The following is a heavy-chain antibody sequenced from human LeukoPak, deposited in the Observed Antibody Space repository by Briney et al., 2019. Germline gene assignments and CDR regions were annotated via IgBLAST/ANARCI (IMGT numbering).Heavy chain of an antibody. J-gene: IGHJ4*02. Sequence: GGSLRLSCAASGFTFNNYAMSWVRQAPGKGLEWVSSISGSGDYTFYADSVKGRFTISRDNSKDTLYLQMNSLRVDDKAIYYCAKDRPNYYGTNGQYYTRNGDYWGQGTLVSVSS. CDR3: AKDRPNYYGTNGQYYTRNGDY. D-gene: IGHD2-8*01. CDR1: GFTFNNYA. CDR2: ISGSGDYT. V-gene: IGHV3-23*01.